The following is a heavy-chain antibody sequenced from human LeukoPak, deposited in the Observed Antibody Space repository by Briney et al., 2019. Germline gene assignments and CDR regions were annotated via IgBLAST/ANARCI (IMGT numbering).Heavy chain of an antibody. J-gene: IGHJ4*02. V-gene: IGHV3-30*18. CDR1: GFTFSSYG. CDR3: AKDLHGSGSYYVDY. CDR2: ISYDGSNK. D-gene: IGHD3-10*01. Sequence: GRSLRLSCAASGFTFSSYGMHWVRQAPGEGLEWVAVISYDGSNKYYADSVKGRFTISKDNSKNTLYLQMNSLRAEDTAVYYRAKDLHGSGSYYVDYWGQGTLVTVSS.